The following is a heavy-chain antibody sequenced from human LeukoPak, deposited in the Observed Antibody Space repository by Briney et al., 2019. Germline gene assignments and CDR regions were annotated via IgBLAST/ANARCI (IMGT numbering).Heavy chain of an antibody. Sequence: GGSLRLSCAASGFTFSSYEMNWVRQAPGKGLEWVSYISSSGSTIYYADSVKGRFTISRDNAKNSLYLQMNSLRAEDTAVYYCARDLLPRGLPLGELSLLGAFDIWGQGTMVTVSS. V-gene: IGHV3-48*03. CDR1: GFTFSSYE. CDR3: ARDLLPRGLPLGELSLLGAFDI. J-gene: IGHJ3*02. CDR2: ISSSGSTI. D-gene: IGHD3-16*02.